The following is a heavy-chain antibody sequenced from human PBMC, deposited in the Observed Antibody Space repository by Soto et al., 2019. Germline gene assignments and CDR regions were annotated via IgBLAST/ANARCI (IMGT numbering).Heavy chain of an antibody. V-gene: IGHV1-18*01. Sequence: ASVKLSCKASGYTFTSYGISWVRQAPGQGLEWMGWISAYNGNTNYAQKLQGRVTMTTDTSTSTAYMELRSLRSDDTAVYYCARQNYDILTGHYYYGMDVWGQGTTVTVSS. CDR1: GYTFTSYG. D-gene: IGHD3-9*01. J-gene: IGHJ6*02. CDR3: ARQNYDILTGHYYYGMDV. CDR2: ISAYNGNT.